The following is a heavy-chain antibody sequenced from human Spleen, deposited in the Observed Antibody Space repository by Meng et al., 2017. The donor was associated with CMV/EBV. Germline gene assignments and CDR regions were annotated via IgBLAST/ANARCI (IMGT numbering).Heavy chain of an antibody. Sequence: GESLKISCAASGSTFSGFWMSWARQAPGKGLEWVANIRPDGSEKYYVDSVKGRFTISRENAKNSLYLQMNNLRAEDTAIYYCARDTPGDWGQGTLVTVSS. V-gene: IGHV3-7*01. D-gene: IGHD3-10*01. CDR1: GSTFSGFW. J-gene: IGHJ4*02. CDR2: IRPDGSEK. CDR3: ARDTPGD.